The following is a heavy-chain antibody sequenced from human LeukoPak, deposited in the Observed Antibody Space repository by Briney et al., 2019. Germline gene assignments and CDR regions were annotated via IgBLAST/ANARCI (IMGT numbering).Heavy chain of an antibody. CDR2: IYHSGST. V-gene: IGHV4-30-2*01. D-gene: IGHD1-26*01. CDR3: ASSGSYYDYYYGMDV. Sequence: RSPTLSLTCAVSGGSISSGGYSWSWIRQPPGKGLEWIGYIYHSGSTYYNPSLKSRVTISVDRSMNQFSLKLSTVTAADTSVYYCASSGSYYDYYYGMDVWGQGTTVTVSS. J-gene: IGHJ6*02. CDR1: GGSISSGGYS.